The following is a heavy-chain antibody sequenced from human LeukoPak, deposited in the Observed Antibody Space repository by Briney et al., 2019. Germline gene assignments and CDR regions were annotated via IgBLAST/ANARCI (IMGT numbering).Heavy chain of an antibody. CDR2: IYYSGST. D-gene: IGHD4-17*01. J-gene: IGHJ6*02. V-gene: IGHV4-59*01. CDR3: ARDYGDYRAWDYYYGMDV. CDR1: GGSISSYY. Sequence: PSETLSLTCTVSGGSISSYYWSWIRQPPGKGLEWIGYIYYSGSTNYNPSLKSRVTISVDTSKNQFSLKLSSVTAADTAVYYCARDYGDYRAWDYYYGMDVWGQGTTVTVSS.